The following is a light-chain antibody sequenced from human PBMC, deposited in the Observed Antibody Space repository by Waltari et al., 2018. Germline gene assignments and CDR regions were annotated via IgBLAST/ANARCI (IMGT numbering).Light chain of an antibody. CDR2: GAS. Sequence: EIVMTQSPATLSVSPGERATHSCRASQSVSSNLAWYQQKPGQAPRLLIHGASTRATGIPARFSGSGAGTEFTLTISSLQSEDFAVYYCQQYNNWPPYTFGQGTKLEIK. V-gene: IGKV3D-15*01. CDR1: QSVSSN. CDR3: QQYNNWPPYT. J-gene: IGKJ2*01.